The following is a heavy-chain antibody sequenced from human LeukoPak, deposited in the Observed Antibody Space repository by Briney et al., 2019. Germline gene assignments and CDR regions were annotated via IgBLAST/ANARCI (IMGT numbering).Heavy chain of an antibody. D-gene: IGHD1-1*01. V-gene: IGHV3-23*01. CDR1: GFNFNIFA. CDR3: AKDSFDHNGIYDAFDI. J-gene: IGHJ3*02. CDR2: IGSSET. Sequence: GGSLRLSCAASGFNFNIFAMSWVRQSPGKGLEWVSTIGSSETYYADSVKGRFTISRDNSKNRLYLQMNRVRADDTAVYYCAKDSFDHNGIYDAFDIWGQGTLVTVSS.